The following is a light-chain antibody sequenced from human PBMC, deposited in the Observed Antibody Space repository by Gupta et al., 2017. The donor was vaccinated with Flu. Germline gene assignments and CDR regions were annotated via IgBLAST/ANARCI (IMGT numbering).Light chain of an antibody. V-gene: IGLV1-40*01. CDR3: QSYDSDLSAAVI. CDR1: TSNIGAPYD. Sequence: QSVLTQPPSVSGAPGQRATTSCTGSTSNIGAPYDVNWYQQLPGTAPKLLIYGNNNRPSGVPDRFSASKSGTSASLAITGLQAEDEADYYCQSYDSDLSAAVIFGGGTKVTVL. J-gene: IGLJ2*01. CDR2: GNN.